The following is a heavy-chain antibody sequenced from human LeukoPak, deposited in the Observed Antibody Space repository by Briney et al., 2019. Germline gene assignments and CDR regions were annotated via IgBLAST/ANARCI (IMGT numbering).Heavy chain of an antibody. Sequence: GGSLRLSCAASGFTFTNYAKTWVRQAPGKGLEWVSPISGSGGSTYYADSVKGRFTISRDTSKNMLFLEMNSLRAEDTAVYYCAKAGVGGTKYFFDFWGQGALVTVSS. V-gene: IGHV3-23*01. J-gene: IGHJ4*02. CDR2: ISGSGGST. CDR1: GFTFTNYA. D-gene: IGHD1-26*01. CDR3: AKAGVGGTKYFFDF.